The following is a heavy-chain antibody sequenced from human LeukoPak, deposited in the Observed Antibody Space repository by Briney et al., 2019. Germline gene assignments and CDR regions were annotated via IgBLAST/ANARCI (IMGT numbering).Heavy chain of an antibody. Sequence: SETLSLTCTVSGYFISSGYYWGWIRQPPGKGLQWIGYIYYSGSTSYNPSLKSRVTISVDTSKKQFSLKLSSVTAADTAFYYCARYIVSYPHDAFDIWGQGTMVTVSS. D-gene: IGHD1-26*01. V-gene: IGHV4-61*01. CDR2: IYYSGST. CDR1: GYFISSGYY. CDR3: ARYIVSYPHDAFDI. J-gene: IGHJ3*02.